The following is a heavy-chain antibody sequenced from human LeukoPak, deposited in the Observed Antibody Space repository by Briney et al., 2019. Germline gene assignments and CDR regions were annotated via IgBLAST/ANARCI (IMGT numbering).Heavy chain of an antibody. CDR1: GFTFSSYA. CDR3: VEVSGMYSSSWPTDI. Sequence: PGGSLRLSCAASGFTFSSYAMSWVRQAPGKGLEWVSTITGSGSSTYYADSVKGRFTISRDKSMNTLFLQMSSLRAEDTAVYYCVEVSGMYSSSWPTDIWGQGTLVTVSS. J-gene: IGHJ4*02. D-gene: IGHD6-13*01. CDR2: ITGSGSST. V-gene: IGHV3-23*01.